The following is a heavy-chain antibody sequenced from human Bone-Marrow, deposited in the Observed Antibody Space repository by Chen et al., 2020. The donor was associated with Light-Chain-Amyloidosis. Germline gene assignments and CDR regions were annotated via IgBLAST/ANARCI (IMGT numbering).Heavy chain of an antibody. J-gene: IGHJ6*03. CDR2: IDSLGTYI. CDR3: AGDQVEYKFFYYLDV. V-gene: IGHV3-21*02. D-gene: IGHD6-6*01. Sequence: EAQLVESGGGLVQPGGSLRLACAGAGIKLDSFVMHWVRQAPGRGLEGVSSIDSLGTYITYADSTRGRFSISRDHAKNSLYLQITSLRAEDTAVYYCAGDQVEYKFFYYLDVWGKGTTVTVSS. CDR1: GIKLDSFV.